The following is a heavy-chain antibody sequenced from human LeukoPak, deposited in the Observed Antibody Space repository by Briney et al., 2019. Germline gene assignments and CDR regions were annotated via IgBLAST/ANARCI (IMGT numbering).Heavy chain of an antibody. V-gene: IGHV3-7*04. CDR3: ARGGSTGSVDY. D-gene: IGHD1-26*01. Sequence: GGSLRLSCAASAFTFSSYSMTWVRQAPGKGLEWVAIISHGGSKINYVDSVKGRFTVSRDNAKTSLYLQMNSLRAEDTAVYYCARGGSTGSVDYWGQGTLVTVSS. J-gene: IGHJ4*02. CDR2: ISHGGSKI. CDR1: AFTFSSYS.